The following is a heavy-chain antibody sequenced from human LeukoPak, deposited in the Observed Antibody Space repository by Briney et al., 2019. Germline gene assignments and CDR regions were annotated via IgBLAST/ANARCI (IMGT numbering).Heavy chain of an antibody. V-gene: IGHV3-23*01. Sequence: GGSLRLSCAASGFSFSSFAMTWVRQAPGKGLEWVSTNGATAYNADSVKGRFTISRDNSKNTVDLQMNSLRVEDTAIYYCARGQEFADGVFDSWGQGTLVTVPS. CDR2: NGATA. D-gene: IGHD3-10*01. CDR3: ARGQEFADGVFDS. CDR1: GFSFSSFA. J-gene: IGHJ4*02.